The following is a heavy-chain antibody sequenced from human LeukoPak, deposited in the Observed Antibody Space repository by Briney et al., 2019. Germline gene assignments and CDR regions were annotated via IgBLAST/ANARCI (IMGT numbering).Heavy chain of an antibody. CDR3: AKARGGRTGVTYTFDI. D-gene: IGHD2-8*02. V-gene: IGHV3-23*01. Sequence: GGSLRLSCAASGFSFSNYAMSWVRQAPGKGLEWVSEISAGGGSTYYVDSVKGRFTISRDNSQNTLYLQMNSLRAEDTAVYNCAKARGGRTGVTYTFDIWGPGTMVTVSS. CDR2: ISAGGGST. CDR1: GFSFSNYA. J-gene: IGHJ3*02.